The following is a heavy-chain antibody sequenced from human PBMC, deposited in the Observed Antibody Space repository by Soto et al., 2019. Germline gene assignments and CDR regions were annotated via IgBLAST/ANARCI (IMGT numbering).Heavy chain of an antibody. J-gene: IGHJ6*02. V-gene: IGHV1-69*13. CDR1: GGTFSSYA. CDR3: ARDRHLGESRRYGMDV. Sequence: SVKVSCKASGGTFSSYAISWARQAPGQRLEWMGGIIPIFGTANYAQKFQGRVTITADESTSTAYMELSSLRSEDTAVYYCARDRHLGESRRYGMDVWGQGTTVTVSS. D-gene: IGHD3-3*02. CDR2: IIPIFGTA.